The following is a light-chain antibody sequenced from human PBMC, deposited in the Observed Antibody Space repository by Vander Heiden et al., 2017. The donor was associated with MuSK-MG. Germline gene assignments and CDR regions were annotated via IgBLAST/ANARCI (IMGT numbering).Light chain of an antibody. J-gene: IGKJ5*01. Sequence: DIQMTQSPSSLSASVGDRVTIPCRASQSISTYLNWYQQRPGKAPKLLIYAASSLQSGVPSRFSGGGSGTDFTLTIRSLRPEDFATYYCQQSDSRPITFGQGTRLEI. CDR1: QSISTY. V-gene: IGKV1-39*01. CDR3: QQSDSRPIT. CDR2: AAS.